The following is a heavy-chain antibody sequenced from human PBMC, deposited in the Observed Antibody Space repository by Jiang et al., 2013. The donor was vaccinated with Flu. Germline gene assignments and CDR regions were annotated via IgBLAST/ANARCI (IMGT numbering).Heavy chain of an antibody. CDR2: VYWDDDK. V-gene: IGHV2-5*06. CDR3: ARKGLGSDYYFFDY. D-gene: IGHD3-22*01. CDR1: GFSLTTSGVG. J-gene: IGHJ4*02. Sequence: KPTQTLTLTCTFSGFSLTTSGVGVGWIRQPPGKALEWLAPVYWDDDKRYRPSLKSRVTITKDTANNQVVLTMTNMDPLDTATYYCARKGLGSDYYFFDYWGQGTLVTVSS.